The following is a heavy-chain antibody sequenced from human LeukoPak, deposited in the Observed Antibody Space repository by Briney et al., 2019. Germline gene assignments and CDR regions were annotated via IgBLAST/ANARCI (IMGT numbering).Heavy chain of an antibody. D-gene: IGHD3-10*01. J-gene: IGHJ4*02. V-gene: IGHV3-9*01. CDR2: ISWNSGSI. Sequence: GGSLRLSCAASGFTFDDYAMHWVRQAPGKGLEWVSGISWNSGSIGYADSVKGRFTISRDNAKNSLYLQMNSLRAEDTALYYCAKDSTAHGPLWLDYWGQGTLATVSS. CDR1: GFTFDDYA. CDR3: AKDSTAHGPLWLDY.